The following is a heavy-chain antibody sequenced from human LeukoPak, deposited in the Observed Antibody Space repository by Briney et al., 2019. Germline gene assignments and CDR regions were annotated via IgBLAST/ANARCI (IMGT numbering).Heavy chain of an antibody. CDR1: GVSSSSSY. CDR3: ARHRFASPLDS. V-gene: IGHV4-59*08. J-gene: IGHJ4*02. CDR2: IFYTGDS. Sequence: PSESLSLTCTVSGVSSSSSYWSWIRQPPGKGLEWIGYIFYTGDSNHNPSFKSRVSISLDTSKDQISLKLHSVTAADTAVYYCARHRFASPLDSWGQGTLVTVSS. D-gene: IGHD2-21*01.